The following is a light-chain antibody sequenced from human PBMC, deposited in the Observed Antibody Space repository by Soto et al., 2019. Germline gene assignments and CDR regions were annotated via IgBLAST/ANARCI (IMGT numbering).Light chain of an antibody. CDR3: QQRSEWPPVI. CDR2: EAS. CDR1: QSIGNY. J-gene: IGKJ4*01. V-gene: IGKV3-11*01. Sequence: IVLTQSPATLSLSPGERATLSCRASQSIGNYLAWYQQKPGQAPRLLIYEASNRATGIPGIFSGSGAGTDFTLTISSLEPEDFAVYYCQQRSEWPPVIFCGGTKVEIK.